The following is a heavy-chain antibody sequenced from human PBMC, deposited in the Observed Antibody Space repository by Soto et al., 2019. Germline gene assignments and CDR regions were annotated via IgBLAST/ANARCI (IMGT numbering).Heavy chain of an antibody. CDR1: GGSFSGYY. CDR3: ASSTYYDFWSDYSFYGMDV. J-gene: IGHJ6*02. V-gene: IGHV4-34*01. Sequence: PSETLSLTCAVYGGSFSGYYWSWIRQPPGKGLEWIGEINHSGSTNYNPSLKSRVTISVDTSKNQFSLKLSSVTAADTAVYYCASSTYYDFWSDYSFYGMDVWGQGTTVTVSS. CDR2: INHSGST. D-gene: IGHD3-3*01.